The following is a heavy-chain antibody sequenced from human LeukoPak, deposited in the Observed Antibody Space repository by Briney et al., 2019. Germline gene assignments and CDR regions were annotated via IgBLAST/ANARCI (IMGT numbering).Heavy chain of an antibody. CDR2: INPSGGST. D-gene: IGHD3-22*01. J-gene: IGHJ6*02. CDR3: ARSVGSSYSTYYYGMDG. V-gene: IGHV1-46*01. CDR1: GYTFTSYY. Sequence: ASVKVSCKASGYTFTSYYIHWVRQAPGQGLEWMGIINPSGGSTNYAQKFQGRVTMTRDTSTSTVYMELSSLRSEDRAVYYCARSVGSSYSTYYYGMDGWGQGTTVTVSS.